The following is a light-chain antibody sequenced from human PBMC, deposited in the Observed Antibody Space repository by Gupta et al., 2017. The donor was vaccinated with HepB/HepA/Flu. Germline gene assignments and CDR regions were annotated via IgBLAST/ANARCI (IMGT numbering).Light chain of an antibody. CDR2: ASS. J-gene: IGKJ4*01. CDR3: QKDNSAPLT. V-gene: IGKV1-27*01. CDR1: QSISNY. Sequence: DIEMTQSPSSLSASVGDRVTITCRASQSISNYLAWYQQTPGKVPKLLIYASSTLQSGVPSRFSGSGSGTDFTLTITSLQPEDVATYYCQKDNSAPLTFGGGTKVEIK.